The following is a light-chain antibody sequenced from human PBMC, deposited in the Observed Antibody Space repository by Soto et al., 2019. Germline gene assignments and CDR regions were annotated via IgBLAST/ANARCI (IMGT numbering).Light chain of an antibody. J-gene: IGLJ2*01. CDR1: KLGNKY. CDR3: QAWDTTTVV. CDR2: PDT. Sequence: SYELTQPPSVSVSPGQTATITCSGDKLGNKYTCWYQQRPGQSPVLVIYPDTKRPSGIPERFSGSNSGNTATLTISGTQAMDEADYYCQAWDTTTVVFGGGTKVTVL. V-gene: IGLV3-1*01.